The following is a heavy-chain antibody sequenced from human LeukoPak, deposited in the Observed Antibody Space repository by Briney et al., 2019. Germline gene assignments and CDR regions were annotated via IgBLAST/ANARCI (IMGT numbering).Heavy chain of an antibody. CDR1: GFTVSSNY. V-gene: IGHV3-53*01. D-gene: IGHD2-2*01. Sequence: GSLRLSCAASGFTVSSNYMSWVRQAPGKGLEWVSVIYSGGSTYYADSVKGRFTISRDNSKNTLYLQMNSLRAEDTAVYYCARGRVPAAPSPMDVWGKGTTVTVSS. J-gene: IGHJ6*03. CDR2: IYSGGST. CDR3: ARGRVPAAPSPMDV.